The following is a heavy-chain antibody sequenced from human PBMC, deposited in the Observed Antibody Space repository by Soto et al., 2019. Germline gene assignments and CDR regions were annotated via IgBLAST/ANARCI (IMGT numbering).Heavy chain of an antibody. V-gene: IGHV3-48*01. CDR3: AKDRGGWGAFDI. CDR1: GFSFSIYS. Sequence: EGQLVEFGGGLVKPGGSLRLSCAASGFSFSIYSYNWVRQAPGKGLEWLSYISPAGSSIYYADSLKGRFTISRDSARASAYLQMNSLRAEDPAVYYCAKDRGGWGAFDIWGQGTMVTVSS. D-gene: IGHD3-10*01. CDR2: ISPAGSSI. J-gene: IGHJ3*02.